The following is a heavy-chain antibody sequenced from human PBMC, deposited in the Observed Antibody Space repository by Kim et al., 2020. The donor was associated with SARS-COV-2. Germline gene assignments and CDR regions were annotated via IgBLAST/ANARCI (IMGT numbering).Heavy chain of an antibody. V-gene: IGHV4-34*01. CDR3: ARGFITMVRGVIITFDY. Sequence: SETLSLTCAVYGGSFSGYYWSWIRQPPGKGLEWIGEINHSGSTNYNPSLKSRVTISVDTSKNQFSLKLSSVTAADTAVYYCARGFITMVRGVIITFDYWGQGTLVTVSS. CDR1: GGSFSGYY. D-gene: IGHD3-10*01. J-gene: IGHJ4*02. CDR2: INHSGST.